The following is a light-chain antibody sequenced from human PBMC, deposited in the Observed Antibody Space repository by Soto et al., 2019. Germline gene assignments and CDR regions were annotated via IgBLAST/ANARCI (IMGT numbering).Light chain of an antibody. J-gene: IGKJ4*01. CDR2: AAS. V-gene: IGKV3-15*01. CDR3: QQYNHWPLT. Sequence: EIVLTQSPGTLSLSPGERATLSCRASQSVSSSYLAWYQQKPGRAPRLLIYAASTRATGVPGRFSGSGSGTEFTLTISSLQSEDFAVYYCQQYNHWPLTFGGGTKV. CDR1: QSVSSSY.